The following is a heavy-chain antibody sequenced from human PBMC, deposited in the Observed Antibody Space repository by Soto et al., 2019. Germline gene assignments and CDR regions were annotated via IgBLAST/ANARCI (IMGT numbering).Heavy chain of an antibody. CDR3: ARDPEKYSGSDLGIDY. V-gene: IGHV3-48*03. J-gene: IGHJ4*02. D-gene: IGHD5-12*01. CDR1: GFTFTNYE. Sequence: GGSLRLSCAASGFTFTNYEVNWVRQAPGKGLEWISYISSSGKTISYADSVKGRFTISRDNAKNSLYLQMNSLRAEDTAVYYCARDPEKYSGSDLGIDYWGQGTLVTVSS. CDR2: ISSSGKTI.